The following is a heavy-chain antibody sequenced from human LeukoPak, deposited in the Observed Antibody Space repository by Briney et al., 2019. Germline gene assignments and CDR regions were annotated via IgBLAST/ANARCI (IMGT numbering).Heavy chain of an antibody. CDR2: ISWNSGSI. CDR3: AKGPDYYDSSGYHGYFDY. J-gene: IGHJ4*02. V-gene: IGHV3-9*01. D-gene: IGHD3-22*01. CDR1: GFTFDDYA. Sequence: PGGSLRLSCAASGFTFDDYAMHWVRQAPGKGLEWVSGISWNSGSIGYADSVKGRFTISRDNAKNSLYLQMNSLRAEDTALYYCAKGPDYYDSSGYHGYFDYWGQGTLVTVSS.